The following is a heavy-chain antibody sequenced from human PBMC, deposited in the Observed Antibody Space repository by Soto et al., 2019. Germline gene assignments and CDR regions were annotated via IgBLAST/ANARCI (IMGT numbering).Heavy chain of an antibody. D-gene: IGHD1-1*01. CDR3: AVTTATEYFHY. V-gene: IGHV4-59*01. J-gene: IGHJ1*01. CDR2: IYYSGNT. Sequence: QVQLQESGPGLVKPSETLSLTCTVSGGSIRNYYWSWIRQPPGKGLEWIGFIYYSGNTNYNPSLKSRVTISVDTSKNQFSLKMTSVTAADTAVYYCAVTTATEYFHYWGQGNLVTVSS. CDR1: GGSIRNYY.